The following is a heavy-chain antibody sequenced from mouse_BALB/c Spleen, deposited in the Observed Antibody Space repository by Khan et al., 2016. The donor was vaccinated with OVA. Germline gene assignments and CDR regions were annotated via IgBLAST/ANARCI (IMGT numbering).Heavy chain of an antibody. D-gene: IGHD1-1*01. Sequence: EVQLVESGPGLVKPSQSLSLTCTVTGYSITSGYAWNWIRQFPGNKLEWMGYISYSGGTSYNPSLKSRIFITRDTSKNQFFLQLNSVTTEDTATYYCARGNYYGYYCDYWGQGTPLTVSS. CDR1: GYSITSGYA. CDR3: ARGNYYGYYCDY. CDR2: ISYSGGT. V-gene: IGHV3-2*02. J-gene: IGHJ2*01.